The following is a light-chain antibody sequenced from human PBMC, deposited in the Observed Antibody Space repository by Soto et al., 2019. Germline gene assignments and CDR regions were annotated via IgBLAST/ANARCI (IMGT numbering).Light chain of an antibody. J-gene: IGKJ1*01. CDR2: SAS. V-gene: IGKV1-39*01. CDR3: QQSYNTPPSLT. CDR1: QSIGFF. Sequence: DIQMTQSPSSLSASVGDRVTITCRASQSIGFFLNWYQQKQGKAPKLLIYSASNLQSGVPSRFSASGSGTDFTLTISSLQPEDFATYYCQQSYNTPPSLTFGEGTKVEIE.